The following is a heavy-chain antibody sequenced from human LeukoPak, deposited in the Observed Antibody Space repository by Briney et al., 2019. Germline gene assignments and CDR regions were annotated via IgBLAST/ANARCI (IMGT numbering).Heavy chain of an antibody. CDR3: ASGTFRTSGLFDP. CDR2: IYYSGST. D-gene: IGHD1-14*01. V-gene: IGHV4-59*01. Sequence: PSETLSLTCTVSGGSITNYYWSWIRQPPGKGLEWIGYIYYSGSTNYNPSLKSRVTVSVDTSKNQFSLKLSSVTAADTAVYYCASGTFRTSGLFDPWGQGTLVTVSS. CDR1: GGSITNYY. J-gene: IGHJ5*02.